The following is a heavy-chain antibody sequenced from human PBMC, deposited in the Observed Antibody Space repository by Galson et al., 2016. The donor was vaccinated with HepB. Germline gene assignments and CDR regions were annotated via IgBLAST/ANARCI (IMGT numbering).Heavy chain of an antibody. CDR2: INPTGGSQ. V-gene: IGHV1-46*01. CDR1: GYTFTSFY. CDR3: AGMKDPGDYSGLGAFVI. J-gene: IGHJ3*02. Sequence: SVKVSCKAVGYTFTSFYLHWVRQAPGQGLEWMGVINPTGGSQDYAQKFQGRAAMTGDKSTRTVYMELSSLRSDDTAVYYCAGMKDPGDYSGLGAFVIWGQGTVVTVSS. D-gene: IGHD4-17*01.